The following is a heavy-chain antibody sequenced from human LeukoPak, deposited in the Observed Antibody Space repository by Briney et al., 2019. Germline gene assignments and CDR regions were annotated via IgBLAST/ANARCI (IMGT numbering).Heavy chain of an antibody. Sequence: SQTLSLTCTVSGGSISSGGYYWSWIRQHPGKGLEWIGYIYYSGSTYYNPSLKSRVTISVDTSKNQFSLKLSSVTAADTAVYYCARDVAVTTFFDYWGQGTLVTVSS. J-gene: IGHJ4*02. CDR3: ARDVAVTTFFDY. V-gene: IGHV4-31*03. CDR1: GGSISSGGYY. CDR2: IYYSGST. D-gene: IGHD2-21*02.